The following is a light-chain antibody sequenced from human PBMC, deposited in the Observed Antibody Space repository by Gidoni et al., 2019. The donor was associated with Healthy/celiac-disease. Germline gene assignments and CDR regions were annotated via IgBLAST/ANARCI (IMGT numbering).Light chain of an antibody. J-gene: IGLJ2*01. V-gene: IGLV1-44*01. CDR2: SNN. CDR3: AAWDDSLNGVV. Sequence: QSVLTQPHSASGTPGPRVTSSWSGRSSNIGSHTVNWYQQLPGTAPTLLIYSNNQRPSGVPDRFSCSKSGTSASLAISGLQSDDEADYYCAAWDDSLNGVVFGGGTKLTVL. CDR1: SSNIGSHT.